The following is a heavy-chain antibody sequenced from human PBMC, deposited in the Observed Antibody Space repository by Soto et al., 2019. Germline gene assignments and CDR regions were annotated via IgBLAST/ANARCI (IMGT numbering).Heavy chain of an antibody. V-gene: IGHV3-23*01. Sequence: EVQLLESGGGLVQPGGSLRLSCAASGFTFSSYAMSWVRQAPGKGLEWVSAISGSGGSTYYADSVKGRFTISRDNSKNTLYLQMNSLRAEDTAVYYCAKNGPGGRGVTYKPIYWYFDLWGRGTLVTVSS. J-gene: IGHJ2*01. CDR2: ISGSGGST. D-gene: IGHD3-10*01. CDR3: AKNGPGGRGVTYKPIYWYFDL. CDR1: GFTFSSYA.